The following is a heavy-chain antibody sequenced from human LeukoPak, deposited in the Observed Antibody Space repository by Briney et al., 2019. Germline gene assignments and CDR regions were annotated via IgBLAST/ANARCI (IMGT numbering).Heavy chain of an antibody. CDR2: INHSGST. CDR3: ARGKTVAVPAASSFDY. D-gene: IGHD2-2*01. V-gene: IGHV4-34*01. J-gene: IGHJ4*02. CDR1: GGSLSGYY. Sequence: SETLSLTCAVYGGSLSGYYWSWIRQPPGKGLEWIGEINHSGSTNYNPSLKSRVTISVDTSKNQFSLKLSSVTAADTAVYYCARGKTVAVPAASSFDYWGQGTLVTVSS.